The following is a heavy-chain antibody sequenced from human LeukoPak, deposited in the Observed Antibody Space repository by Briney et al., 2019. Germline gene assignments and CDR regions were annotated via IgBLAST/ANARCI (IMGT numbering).Heavy chain of an antibody. J-gene: IGHJ5*02. CDR3: VKDKGYYASGSPYNWFDP. CDR1: GYTFTSYA. D-gene: IGHD3-10*01. CDR2: INAGNGNT. Sequence: ASVKVSCKASGYTFTSYAMHWVRQAPGQRLEWMGWINAGNGNTKYSQKFQDRVTITRDTSATTAYMELSSLRSEDTAVYYCVKDKGYYASGSPYNWFDPWGQGTLVTVSS. V-gene: IGHV1-3*01.